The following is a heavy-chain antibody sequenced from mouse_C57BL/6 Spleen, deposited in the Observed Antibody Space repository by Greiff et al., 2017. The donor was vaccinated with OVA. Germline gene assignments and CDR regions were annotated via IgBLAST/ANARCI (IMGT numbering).Heavy chain of an antibody. V-gene: IGHV1-19*01. Sequence: EVQLQQSGPVLVKPGASVKMSCKASGYTFPDYYMNWGKQSHGKSLEWIGVINPYNGVTSYNQKFKGKATLTVDKSSSTAYMELNSLTSEDSAVYYCARGVVAPDYRGQGTTLTVAS. CDR1: GYTFPDYY. D-gene: IGHD1-1*01. CDR3: ARGVVAPDY. J-gene: IGHJ2*01. CDR2: INPYNGVT.